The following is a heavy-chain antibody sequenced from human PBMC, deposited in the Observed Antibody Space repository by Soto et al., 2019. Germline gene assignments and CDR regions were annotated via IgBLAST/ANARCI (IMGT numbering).Heavy chain of an antibody. CDR2: ISGSGSST. V-gene: IGHV3-23*01. D-gene: IGHD3-10*01. CDR3: AKGAGGSGPIRLDY. Sequence: EVQLLESGGGLVQPGGSLRLSCAASGFTFSSSVMNWVRQAPGRGLEWVSGISGSGSSTDCADSVRGRFTISRDNSKNTLYLQMSSLGAADTAVYYCAKGAGGSGPIRLDYWGQGTLVSVSS. CDR1: GFTFSSSV. J-gene: IGHJ4*02.